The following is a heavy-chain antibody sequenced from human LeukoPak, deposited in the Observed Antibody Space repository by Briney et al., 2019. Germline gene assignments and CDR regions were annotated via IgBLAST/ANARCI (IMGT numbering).Heavy chain of an antibody. Sequence: PSETLSLTCAASGGSIISYYWSWIRQPPGKGLEWIGYVYYSGSTNYNPSLESRVTLSVDTSKNQFSLKLSSVTAADTAFYYCARGPFSSRIQGPYYFDFWGQGTLVTVSS. CDR2: VYYSGST. D-gene: IGHD6-13*01. J-gene: IGHJ4*02. CDR3: ARGPFSSRIQGPYYFDF. CDR1: GGSIISYY. V-gene: IGHV4-59*01.